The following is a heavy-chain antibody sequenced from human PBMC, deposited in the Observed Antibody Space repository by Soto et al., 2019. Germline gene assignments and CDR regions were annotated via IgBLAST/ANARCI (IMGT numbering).Heavy chain of an antibody. Sequence: GGSLRLSCAASGFTLSRHWMSWVRQAPGKGLEWVAKIKEDGSEINYVDSVKGRFTISRDNAKNSLYLQMDSLRAEDTAVYYCARDGLPFALDIWGHGTMVTVSS. CDR2: IKEDGSEI. CDR3: ARDGLPFALDI. V-gene: IGHV3-7*03. D-gene: IGHD3-16*01. CDR1: GFTLSRHW. J-gene: IGHJ3*02.